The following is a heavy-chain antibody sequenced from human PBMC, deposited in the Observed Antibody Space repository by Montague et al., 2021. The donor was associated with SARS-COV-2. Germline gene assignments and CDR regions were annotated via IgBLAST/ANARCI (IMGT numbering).Heavy chain of an antibody. CDR2: INSDGSIT. D-gene: IGHD5-24*01. V-gene: IGHV3-74*01. CDR3: VRPPRGGYNYPFDY. J-gene: IGHJ4*02. CDR1: GYTFSSYW. Sequence: SLRLSCAASGYTFSSYWMHWVRQAPGKGLVWVSCINSDGSITTYXDSVKGRFTISRDNAKNTVYMQMNSLRAEDTAVYYCVRPPRGGYNYPFDYWGLGTLVTVSS.